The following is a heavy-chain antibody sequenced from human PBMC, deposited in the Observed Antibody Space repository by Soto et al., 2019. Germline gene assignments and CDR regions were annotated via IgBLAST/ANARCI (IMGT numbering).Heavy chain of an antibody. CDR3: ARGDGSYGFDY. V-gene: IGHV3-7*03. J-gene: IGHJ4*02. CDR2: IKQDGSEK. Sequence: WGSLRLSCATSVFTFSSYWMSWVRQAPGKGLEWVANIKQDGSEKYYVDSVNGRFTISIDNAKNSLYLQMNSLRAADTAVYYCARGDGSYGFDYWGQGTMVTVSS. CDR1: VFTFSSYW. D-gene: IGHD5-18*01.